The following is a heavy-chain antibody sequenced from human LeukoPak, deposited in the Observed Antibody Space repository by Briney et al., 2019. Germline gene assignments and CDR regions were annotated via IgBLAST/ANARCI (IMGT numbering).Heavy chain of an antibody. CDR1: GGSISTSNYY. D-gene: IGHD5-12*01. CDR3: ARGRGGYWMYYYMGV. Sequence: PSETLSLTCTVSGGSISTSNYYWGWIRQPPGKGLEWIGNIFYSGSTYYSPSLRSRVTISLDTSRNQFSLKLNSVTAADTAVYYCARGRGGYWMYYYMGVWGKGTTVTVSS. CDR2: IFYSGST. J-gene: IGHJ6*03. V-gene: IGHV4-39*07.